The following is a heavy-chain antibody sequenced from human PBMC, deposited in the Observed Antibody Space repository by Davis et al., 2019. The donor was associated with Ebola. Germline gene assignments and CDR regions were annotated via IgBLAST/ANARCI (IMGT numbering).Heavy chain of an antibody. CDR2: INGDGNTI. J-gene: IGHJ4*02. Sequence: GESLKISCAASGSTFSSYWMHWVRQAPGKGLVWVSRINGDGNTIGYADSVKGRFTISRDNAKNTLYLQMNSLRAEDTAVYYCASQLFGGSKGCDYWGQGTLVTVSS. D-gene: IGHD4-23*01. CDR3: ASQLFGGSKGCDY. V-gene: IGHV3-74*01. CDR1: GSTFSSYW.